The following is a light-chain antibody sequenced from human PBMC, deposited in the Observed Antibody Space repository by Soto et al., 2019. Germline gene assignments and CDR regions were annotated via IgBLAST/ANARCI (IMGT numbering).Light chain of an antibody. CDR2: AAS. Sequence: DIPMAPVPSSLSAPVGDRVTLTCRASQSISSYLNWYQQKPGKAPKLLIYAASSLQTGVPSRFSGSGSGTDFTLTISSLQPEDFAVYYCQQYSNWPPITFGQGTRLEIK. CDR3: QQYSNWPPIT. J-gene: IGKJ5*01. CDR1: QSISSY. V-gene: IGKV1-39*01.